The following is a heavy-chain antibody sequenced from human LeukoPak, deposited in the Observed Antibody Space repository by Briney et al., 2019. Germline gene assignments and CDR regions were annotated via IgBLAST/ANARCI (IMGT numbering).Heavy chain of an antibody. CDR3: ARSTTAMGPRAFDI. D-gene: IGHD4-17*01. CDR2: ISSSSSYT. V-gene: IGHV3-11*03. CDR1: AFTFSNYY. Sequence: PGGSLRLSCAASAFTFSNYYMSWIRQAPGKGLEWVSYISSSSSYTNYADCVKGRFTISRDNAKNSLYLQMNSLRAEDTAVYYCARSTTAMGPRAFDIWGQGTMVTVSS. J-gene: IGHJ3*02.